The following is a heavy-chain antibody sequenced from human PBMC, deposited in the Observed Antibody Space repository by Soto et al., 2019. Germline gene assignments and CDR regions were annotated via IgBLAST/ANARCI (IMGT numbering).Heavy chain of an antibody. CDR1: GFTFSDHY. Sequence: EVQLVESGGGLVQPGGSLRLSCAASGFTFSDHYMDWVRQAPGKGLEWVGRSKNKADSYTTEYAASVKGRFTISRDGSKKSLFMQMISLKTEDTAVYDCTVWGAGNDFGAAWGQGILVTVSS. V-gene: IGHV3-72*01. J-gene: IGHJ4*02. CDR3: TVWGAGNDFGAA. CDR2: SKNKADSYTT. D-gene: IGHD3-10*01.